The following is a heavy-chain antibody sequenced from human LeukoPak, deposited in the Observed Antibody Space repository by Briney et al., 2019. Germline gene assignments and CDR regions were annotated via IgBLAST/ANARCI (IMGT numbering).Heavy chain of an antibody. CDR2: INPKSGGT. J-gene: IGHJ4*02. Sequence: GASVKVSCKASGYTXTGYYMHWVRQAPGPGLEWMGWINPKSGGTSSAQKLQGRVTMIRDTSISTAYMQQSRLRSDDTAVYYCARDGGGDYDQNDYGGQGTLVTVSS. V-gene: IGHV1-2*02. CDR1: GYTXTGYY. D-gene: IGHD2-21*02. CDR3: ARDGGGDYDQNDY.